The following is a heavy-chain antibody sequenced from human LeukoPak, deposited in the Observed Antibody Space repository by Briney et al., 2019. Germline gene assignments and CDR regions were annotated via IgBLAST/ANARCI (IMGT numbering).Heavy chain of an antibody. CDR3: ARDPIPYYYDSRGCFDY. V-gene: IGHV1-8*01. J-gene: IGHJ4*02. CDR2: MNPNSGNT. D-gene: IGHD3-22*01. CDR1: GYTFTSYD. Sequence: VASVKVSCKASGYTFTSYDINWVRQATGQGLEWMGWMNPNSGNTGYAQKLQGRVTMTTDTSTSTAYMELRSLRSDDTAVYYCARDPIPYYYDSRGCFDYWGQGTLVTVSS.